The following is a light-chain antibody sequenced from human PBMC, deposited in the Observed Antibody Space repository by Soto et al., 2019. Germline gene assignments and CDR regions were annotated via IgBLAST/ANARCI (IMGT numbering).Light chain of an antibody. J-gene: IGLJ1*01. CDR2: EVV. CDR1: NNDIGVYDF. V-gene: IGLV2-8*01. Sequence: QPALTQPPSASWAPGQSVTISCTGTNNDIGVYDFVSWYQHHPGKAPRLIIYEVVQRPSGVPDRFSGSKSGNTASLTVSGLQAADEADYFCKSYAGSNPYVFGSGTKVTVL. CDR3: KSYAGSNPYV.